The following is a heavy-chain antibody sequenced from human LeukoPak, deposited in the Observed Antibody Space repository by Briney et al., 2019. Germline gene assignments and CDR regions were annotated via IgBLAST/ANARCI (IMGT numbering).Heavy chain of an antibody. CDR1: GGSISSYY. CDR3: AREGSSGSYHVDWFDP. J-gene: IGHJ5*02. Sequence: PSETLSLTCTVSGGSISSYYWSWIRQPPGKGLEWIGYIYYSGSTNYDPSLKSRVTISVDTSKNQFSLKLSSVTAADTAVYYCAREGSSGSYHVDWFDPWGQGTLVTVSS. D-gene: IGHD1-26*01. V-gene: IGHV4-59*01. CDR2: IYYSGST.